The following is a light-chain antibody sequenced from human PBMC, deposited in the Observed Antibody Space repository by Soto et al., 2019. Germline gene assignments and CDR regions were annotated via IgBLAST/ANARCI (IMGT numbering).Light chain of an antibody. V-gene: IGKV3-15*01. Sequence: EIVMTQSPATLSVSPGERATLSYRASQSVSSNLAWYQQKPGQAPRLLIYGASTRATVIPARFSGSGSGTEFTLTISSLQSEDFAVYYCQQYSNWPITFGPGTKVDIK. CDR2: GAS. CDR1: QSVSSN. CDR3: QQYSNWPIT. J-gene: IGKJ3*01.